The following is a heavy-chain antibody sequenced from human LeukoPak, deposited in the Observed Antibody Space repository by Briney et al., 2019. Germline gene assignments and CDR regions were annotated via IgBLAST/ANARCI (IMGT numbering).Heavy chain of an antibody. CDR1: GYTFTGYY. V-gene: IGHV1-2*02. CDR2: INPNSGGT. D-gene: IGHD1-26*01. J-gene: IGHJ4*02. Sequence: ASVKVSCKASGYTFTGYYMHWVRQAPGQGLEWMGWINPNSGGTNYAQKFQGRVTMTRDTSIGTAYMELRSLRSDDTAVYYCARVSVGATTDYWGQGTLVTVSS. CDR3: ARVSVGATTDY.